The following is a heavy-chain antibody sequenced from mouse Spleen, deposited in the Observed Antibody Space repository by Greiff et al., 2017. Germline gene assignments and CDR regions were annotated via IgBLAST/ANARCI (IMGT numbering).Heavy chain of an antibody. Sequence: EVQLQQSGPELVKPGASVKISCKASGYTFTDYYMNWVKQSHGKSLEWIGDINPNNGGTSYNQKFKGKATLTVDKSSSTAYMELRSLTSEDSAVYYCARSEYGNYVYYAMDYWGQGTSVTVSS. D-gene: IGHD2-10*02. CDR3: ARSEYGNYVYYAMDY. J-gene: IGHJ4*01. V-gene: IGHV1-26*01. CDR2: INPNNGGT. CDR1: GYTFTDYY.